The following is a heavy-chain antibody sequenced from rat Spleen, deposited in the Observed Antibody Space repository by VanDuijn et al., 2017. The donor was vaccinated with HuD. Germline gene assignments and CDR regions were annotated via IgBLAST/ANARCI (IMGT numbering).Heavy chain of an antibody. CDR1: GFTFSDYY. D-gene: IGHD1-2*01. CDR2: ISYEGSST. J-gene: IGHJ3*01. Sequence: EVQLVESGGGLVQPGRSMKLSCGASGFTFSDYYMAWVRQAPKKGLEWVASISYEGSSTYYGDSVKGRFTISRDNAQNTLYLQMNSLRSEDTATYYCTRGGAAIGWFAYWGQGTLVTVSS. V-gene: IGHV5-22*01. CDR3: TRGGAAIGWFAY.